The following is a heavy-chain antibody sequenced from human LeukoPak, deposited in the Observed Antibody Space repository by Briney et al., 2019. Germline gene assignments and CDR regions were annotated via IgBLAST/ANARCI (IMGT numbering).Heavy chain of an antibody. Sequence: SETLSLTCAAYGGSYSGYYWSWIRQPPGKGLEWIGEINHSGSTNCNPSLKSRVTISVDTSKNQFSLKLSSVTAADTAVSYCARNKRAPASPYYYGSGSYYGMDVWGQGTTVTVSS. J-gene: IGHJ6*02. CDR3: ARNKRAPASPYYYGSGSYYGMDV. D-gene: IGHD3-10*01. CDR1: GGSYSGYY. CDR2: INHSGST. V-gene: IGHV4-34*01.